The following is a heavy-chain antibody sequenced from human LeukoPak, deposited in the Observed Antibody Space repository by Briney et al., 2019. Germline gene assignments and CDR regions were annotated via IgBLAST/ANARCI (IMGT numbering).Heavy chain of an antibody. CDR2: IIPILGIA. Sequence: SVKVSCKASGYTFTSYGISWVRQAPGQGLEWMGRIIPILGIANYAQKFQGRVTITADKSTSTAYMELSSLRSEDTAVYYCAQTGIAASGYDYWGQGTLVTVSS. CDR1: GYTFTSYG. V-gene: IGHV1-69*04. D-gene: IGHD6-25*01. CDR3: AQTGIAASGYDY. J-gene: IGHJ4*02.